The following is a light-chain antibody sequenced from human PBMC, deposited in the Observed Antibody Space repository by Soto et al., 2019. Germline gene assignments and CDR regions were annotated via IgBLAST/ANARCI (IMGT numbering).Light chain of an antibody. CDR3: SSYTTVSTYV. V-gene: IGLV2-14*01. Sequence: QSVLTQPASVFGSPGQSIAISCTGTSSDVGGYNYVSWYQQHPGKAPKLMIYDVSNRPSGVSNRFSGSKSGNTASLTISGLQAEDEADYYCSSYTTVSTYVFGTGTKVTVL. J-gene: IGLJ1*01. CDR2: DVS. CDR1: SSDVGGYNY.